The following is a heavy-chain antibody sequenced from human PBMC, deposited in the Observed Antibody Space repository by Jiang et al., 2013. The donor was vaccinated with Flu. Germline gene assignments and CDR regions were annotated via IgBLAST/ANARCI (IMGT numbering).Heavy chain of an antibody. D-gene: IGHD5-12*01. CDR1: GFTFSSYG. CDR3: AKDSGYSGTRDYYYYGMDV. CDR2: ISYDGSNK. J-gene: IGHJ6*02. V-gene: IGHV3-30*18. Sequence: RSLRLSCAASGFTFSSYGMHWVRQAPGKGLEWVAVISYDGSNKYYADSVKGRFTISRDNSKNTLYLQMNSLRAEDTAVYYCAKDSGYSGTRDYYYYGMDVWGQGTTVTVSS.